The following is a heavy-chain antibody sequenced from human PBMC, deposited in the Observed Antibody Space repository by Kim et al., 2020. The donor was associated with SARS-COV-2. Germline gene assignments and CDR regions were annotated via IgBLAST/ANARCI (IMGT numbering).Heavy chain of an antibody. J-gene: IGHJ6*02. V-gene: IGHV3-21*01. CDR2: ISSSSSYI. CDR1: GFTFSSYS. D-gene: IGHD1-1*01. Sequence: GGSLRLSCAASGFTFSSYSMNWVRQAPGKGLEWVSSISSSSSYIYYADSVKGRFTISRDNAKNSLYLQMNSLRTEDTAVYYCARDQLERPNYYYYYGMDVWGQGTTVTVSS. CDR3: ARDQLERPNYYYYYGMDV.